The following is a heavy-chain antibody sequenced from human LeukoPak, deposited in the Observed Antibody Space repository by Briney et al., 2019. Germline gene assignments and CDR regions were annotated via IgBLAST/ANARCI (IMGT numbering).Heavy chain of an antibody. CDR3: ATDGDYGDYYFDY. V-gene: IGHV1-2*02. D-gene: IGHD4-17*01. Sequence: ASVKVSCKASGYTFTGYYMHWVRQAPGQGLEWMGWINPNSGGTNYAQKFQGRVTMTGDTSTDTAYMELSSLRSEDTAVYYCATDGDYGDYYFDYWGQGTLVTVSS. J-gene: IGHJ4*02. CDR2: INPNSGGT. CDR1: GYTFTGYY.